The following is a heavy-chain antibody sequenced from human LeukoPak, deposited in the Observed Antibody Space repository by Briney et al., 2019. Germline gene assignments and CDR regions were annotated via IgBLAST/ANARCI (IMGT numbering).Heavy chain of an antibody. D-gene: IGHD3-9*01. CDR3: ARDTGGVTLFPEAFDI. J-gene: IGHJ3*02. CDR2: INPDSGGT. Sequence: ASVKVSSKASGYTFTGYYMHWVRQAPGQGLEWMGWINPDSGGTNYAQKFQGRVSMPRDTSITTAYMELSRLTSDDTTMYYCARDTGGVTLFPEAFDIWGQGTMVTVSS. V-gene: IGHV1-2*02. CDR1: GYTFTGYY.